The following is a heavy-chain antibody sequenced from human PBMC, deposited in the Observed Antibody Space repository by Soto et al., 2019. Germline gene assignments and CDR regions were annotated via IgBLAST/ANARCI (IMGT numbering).Heavy chain of an antibody. Sequence: QVQLQESGPGLVKPSETLSLTCIVSGDSISSHNWGWVRQPPGKGLEWIGHIHHTGLANHDPSLKSRVTLSIDTSKNILPLKLNSLTAADTARYYCARMEATSIWYFDYWGQGILVTVSS. CDR1: GDSISSHN. V-gene: IGHV4-59*11. CDR2: IHHTGLA. J-gene: IGHJ4*02. D-gene: IGHD3-16*01. CDR3: ARMEATSIWYFDY.